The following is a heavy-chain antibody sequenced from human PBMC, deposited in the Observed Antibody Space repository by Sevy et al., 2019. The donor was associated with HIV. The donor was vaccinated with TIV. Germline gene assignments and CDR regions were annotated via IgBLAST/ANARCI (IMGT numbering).Heavy chain of an antibody. CDR1: GGSISNTAYY. V-gene: IGHV4-39*01. CDR2: IYYSGNT. D-gene: IGHD3-10*01. J-gene: IGHJ4*02. CDR3: ARQKWDFGSGSHFDY. Sequence: SENLSLTCTVSGGSISNTAYYWGWIRQPPGKGLEWIATIYYSGNTYYNPSLKSRVAISVDTSKNQFSLKLSSVTAADPAVYYCARQKWDFGSGSHFDYWGQGTLVTVSS.